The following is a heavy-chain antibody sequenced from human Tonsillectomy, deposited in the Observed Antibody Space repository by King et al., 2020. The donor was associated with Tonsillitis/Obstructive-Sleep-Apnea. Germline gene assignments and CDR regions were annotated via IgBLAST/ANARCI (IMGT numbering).Heavy chain of an antibody. CDR3: ASRPYYDSSGYFDAVDI. Sequence: VQLVESGGGLIQPGGSLRLSCAASGFTVSSNYMSWVRQAPGKGLEWVSVIYSGGSTYYADSVKGRFTISRDNSKNTLYLQMNSLRAEDTAVYYCASRPYYDSSGYFDAVDIWGQGTMVTVSS. V-gene: IGHV3-53*01. J-gene: IGHJ3*02. CDR2: IYSGGST. CDR1: GFTVSSNY. D-gene: IGHD3-22*01.